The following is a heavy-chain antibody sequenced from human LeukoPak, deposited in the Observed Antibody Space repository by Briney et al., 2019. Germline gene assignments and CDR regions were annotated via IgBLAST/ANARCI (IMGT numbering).Heavy chain of an antibody. J-gene: IGHJ4*02. CDR3: AKDGDYYGSGSYLDY. CDR2: ISYDGSNK. V-gene: IGHV3-30*18. D-gene: IGHD3-10*01. CDR1: GFTFSSYG. Sequence: PGGSLRLSCAASGFTFSSYGMHWVRQAPGKGLEWVAVISYDGSNKYYADSVKGRFTISRDNSKNTLYLQMNSLRAEDTAVYYCAKDGDYYGSGSYLDYWGQGTLVTVSS.